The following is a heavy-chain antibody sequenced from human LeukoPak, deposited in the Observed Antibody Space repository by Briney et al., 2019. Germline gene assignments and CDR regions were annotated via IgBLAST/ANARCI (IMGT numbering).Heavy chain of an antibody. CDR2: IYPGDSDT. V-gene: IGHV5-51*01. D-gene: IGHD1-26*01. CDR1: GYSFTNYW. Sequence: RGESLKISCKASGYSFTNYWIGWVRQMPGKGLEWMGVIYPGDSDTTYSPSFQGQVTISADTSISTAYLQWSSLKASDTAMYYCASTLGATDAFDIWGQGTMVTVSS. CDR3: ASTLGATDAFDI. J-gene: IGHJ3*02.